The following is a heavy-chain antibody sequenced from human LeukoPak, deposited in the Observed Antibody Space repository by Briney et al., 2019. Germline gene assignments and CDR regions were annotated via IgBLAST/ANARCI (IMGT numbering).Heavy chain of an antibody. D-gene: IGHD6-13*01. J-gene: IGHJ5*02. CDR3: ARVSSSWYGHWFDP. Sequence: APVKVSCKASGYTFTGYYMHWVRQAPGQGLEWMGWINPNSGGTNYAQKFQGRVTMTRDTSISTAYMELSRLRSDDTAVYYCARVSSSWYGHWFDPWGQGTLVTVSS. CDR1: GYTFTGYY. CDR2: INPNSGGT. V-gene: IGHV1-2*02.